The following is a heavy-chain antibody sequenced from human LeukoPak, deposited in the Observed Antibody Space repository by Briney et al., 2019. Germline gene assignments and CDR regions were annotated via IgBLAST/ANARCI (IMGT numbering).Heavy chain of an antibody. CDR3: ARVDLLTGYYFFDY. CDR2: IRGDNGNT. V-gene: IGHV1-18*01. D-gene: IGHD3-9*01. J-gene: IGHJ4*02. Sequence: ASVKVSCKASGYTFNSYAMHWVRQAPGQGLEWVGWIRGDNGNTNYAQKFQGRVTMTTETSTSTAYMELGSLGSDETAVYYCARVDLLTGYYFFDYWGQGTLVTVSS. CDR1: GYTFNSYA.